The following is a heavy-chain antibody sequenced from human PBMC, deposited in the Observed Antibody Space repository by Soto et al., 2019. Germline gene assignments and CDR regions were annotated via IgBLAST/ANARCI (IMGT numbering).Heavy chain of an antibody. Sequence: ASETLSLTCAVYGGSFSGYYWSWIRQPPGKGLEWIGEINHSGSTNYNPSLKSRVTISVDTSKNQFSLKLSSVTAADTAVYYCARFMVAGSANAFDIWGQGTMVTVSS. D-gene: IGHD6-19*01. CDR3: ARFMVAGSANAFDI. CDR2: INHSGST. V-gene: IGHV4-34*01. J-gene: IGHJ3*02. CDR1: GGSFSGYY.